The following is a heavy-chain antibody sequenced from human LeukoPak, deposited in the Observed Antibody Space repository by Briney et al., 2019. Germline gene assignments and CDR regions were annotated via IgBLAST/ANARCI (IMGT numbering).Heavy chain of an antibody. V-gene: IGHV1-46*01. CDR3: ARVRENMDV. Sequence: ASVKVSCKASGYTFTSYYMHWVRQAPGQGLEWMGIINPSGGSTSYAQKFQGRVTMTRDTSISTAYMELSGLTSDDTAVYYCARVRENMDVWGKGTTVTVSS. CDR2: INPSGGST. CDR1: GYTFTSYY. J-gene: IGHJ6*03.